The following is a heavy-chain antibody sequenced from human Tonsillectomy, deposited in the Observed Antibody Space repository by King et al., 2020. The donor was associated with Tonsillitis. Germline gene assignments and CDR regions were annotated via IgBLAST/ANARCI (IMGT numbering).Heavy chain of an antibody. CDR3: ARVSYYGSGSYYFNY. CDR1: GYSFTSYW. D-gene: IGHD3-10*01. J-gene: IGHJ4*02. CDR2: IYPGDSDT. Sequence: VQLVESGAEVKKPGESLKISCKGSGYSFTSYWIGWVRQMPGKGLEWMGNIYPGDSDTRYSPSFQGQVTISADNSISTAYLQWSSLKASDTAMYYCARVSYYGSGSYYFNYWGQGTLVTVSS. V-gene: IGHV5-51*01.